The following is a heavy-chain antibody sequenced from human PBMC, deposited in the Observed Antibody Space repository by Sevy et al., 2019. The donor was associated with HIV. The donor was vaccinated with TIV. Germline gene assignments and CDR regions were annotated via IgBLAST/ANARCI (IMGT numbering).Heavy chain of an antibody. Sequence: GGSLRLSCTASGFTFSNHAMHWVRQGPGKGPEWVAFIRNDGSHEYYADSVKGRFTISRDNSKNTLYPQMNSLRPGDTAVYYCARDRKVLLVVYAIPFDAFDIWGQGTMVTVSS. D-gene: IGHD2-8*02. V-gene: IGHV3-30*02. J-gene: IGHJ3*02. CDR1: GFTFSNHA. CDR3: ARDRKVLLVVYAIPFDAFDI. CDR2: IRNDGSHE.